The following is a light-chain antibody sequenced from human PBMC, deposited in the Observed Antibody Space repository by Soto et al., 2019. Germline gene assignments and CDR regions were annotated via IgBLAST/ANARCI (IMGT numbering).Light chain of an antibody. J-gene: IGLJ2*01. CDR3: SLYAGNRDVV. V-gene: IGLV2-14*01. CDR1: SSDVGGYNY. Sequence: QSALTQPASVSGSPGQSITISCTGTSSDVGGYNYVSWYQQHPGRAPKLMIYDVTNRPSGVSDRFSGSKSGNTASLTISGLQAEDEADYFSSLYAGNRDVVFGGGTKVTVL. CDR2: DVT.